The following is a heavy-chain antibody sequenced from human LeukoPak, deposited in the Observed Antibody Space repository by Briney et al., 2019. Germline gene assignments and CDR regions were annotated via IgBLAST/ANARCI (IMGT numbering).Heavy chain of an antibody. CDR1: GYTFTGYY. V-gene: IGHV1-2*02. CDR2: INPNSGGT. Sequence: GASVKVSCKASGYTFTGYYMHWVRQAPGQGLEWMGWINPNSGGTNYAQKFQGRVTMTRDTSISTAYMELSRLRSDDTAVYYWAXXXXXXXXXXXWSGYYTSTGSFPWGQGTLVTVSS. CDR3: AXXXXXXXXXXXWSGYYTSTGSFP. D-gene: IGHD3-3*01. J-gene: IGHJ5*02.